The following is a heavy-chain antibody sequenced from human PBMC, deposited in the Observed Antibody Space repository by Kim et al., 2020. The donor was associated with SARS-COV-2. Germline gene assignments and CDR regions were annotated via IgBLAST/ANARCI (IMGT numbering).Heavy chain of an antibody. Sequence: AASGKGRFTISRDNAKNTLYLQMNSLRAEDTAVYYCASNGRDGSGLYYRLWGQGTLVTVSS. J-gene: IGHJ4*02. D-gene: IGHD3-22*01. CDR3: ASNGRDGSGLYYRL. V-gene: IGHV3-74*01.